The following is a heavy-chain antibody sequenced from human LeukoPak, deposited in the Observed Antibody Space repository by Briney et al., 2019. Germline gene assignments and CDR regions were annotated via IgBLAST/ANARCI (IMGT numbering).Heavy chain of an antibody. CDR2: INHSGST. Sequence: SETLSLTCAVYGGSFSGYYWSWIRQPPGKGLEWIGEINHSGSTNYNPSLKSRVTISVDTSKNQFSLKLSSVTAADTAVYYCARHGYGDYYNYYFDYWGQGTLVTVSS. V-gene: IGHV4-34*01. J-gene: IGHJ4*02. D-gene: IGHD4-17*01. CDR1: GGSFSGYY. CDR3: ARHGYGDYYNYYFDY.